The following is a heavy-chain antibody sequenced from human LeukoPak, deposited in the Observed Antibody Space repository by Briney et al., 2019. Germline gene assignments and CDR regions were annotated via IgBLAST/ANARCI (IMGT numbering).Heavy chain of an antibody. CDR2: IPYDGSNK. V-gene: IGHV3-30*04. CDR1: GFTFSTYA. Sequence: PGGSLRLSCAASGFTFSTYAMHWVRQAPGKGLEWVAVIPYDGSNKYYADSVKGRFTISRENSKNRLYLRMNSLRAEDTAVYYCARAEGYGGELDSWGQGTLVTVSS. D-gene: IGHD4-23*01. J-gene: IGHJ4*02. CDR3: ARAEGYGGELDS.